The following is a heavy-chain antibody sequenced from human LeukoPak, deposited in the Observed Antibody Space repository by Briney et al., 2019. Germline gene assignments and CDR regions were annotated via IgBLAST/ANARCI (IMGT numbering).Heavy chain of an antibody. D-gene: IGHD1-7*01. Sequence: PGGSLRLSCAASGFTFTKYWMCWVRQAPGKGLQWVAHIRQDGSDRVYVDSVKGRFTISRDNTKNSLYLQMDNLRAEDTAVYYCAGRTSELGFYFDHWGQGALVTVFS. J-gene: IGHJ4*02. CDR1: GFTFTKYW. V-gene: IGHV3-7*03. CDR2: IRQDGSDR. CDR3: AGRTSELGFYFDH.